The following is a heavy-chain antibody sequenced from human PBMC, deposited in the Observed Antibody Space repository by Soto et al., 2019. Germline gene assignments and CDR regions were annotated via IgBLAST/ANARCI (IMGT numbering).Heavy chain of an antibody. D-gene: IGHD2-15*01. J-gene: IGHJ4*02. V-gene: IGHV4-59*08. Sequence: PSETLSLTCTVSGGSISSYYWSWIRQPPGKGLEWIGYIYYSGSTNYNPSLKSRVTISVDTSKNQFSLKLSSVTAADTAVYYCARGYCSGGTCYSRFFDSWGQGTLVTVSS. CDR3: ARGYCSGGTCYSRFFDS. CDR1: GGSISSYY. CDR2: IYYSGST.